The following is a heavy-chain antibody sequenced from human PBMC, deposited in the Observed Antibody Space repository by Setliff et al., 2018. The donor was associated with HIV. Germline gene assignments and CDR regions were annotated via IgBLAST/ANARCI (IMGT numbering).Heavy chain of an antibody. CDR3: ARPGLGARPRAFDI. CDR2: IYYSGST. J-gene: IGHJ3*02. CDR1: GDSISSSIYY. D-gene: IGHD6-19*01. Sequence: SETLSLTCIVSGDSISSSIYYWGWIRQPPGEGLEWIGSIYYSGSTYYNPSLKSRVTISVDTSKNQFSLKLSSVTAADTAVYYRARPGLGARPRAFDIWGQGTMVTVSS. V-gene: IGHV4-39*01.